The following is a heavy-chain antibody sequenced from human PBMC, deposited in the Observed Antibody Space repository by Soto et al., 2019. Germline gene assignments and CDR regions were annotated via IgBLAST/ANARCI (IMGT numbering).Heavy chain of an antibody. CDR3: AKENGYSSSWFEFDY. J-gene: IGHJ4*02. CDR1: GFTFSSYA. D-gene: IGHD6-13*01. V-gene: IGHV3-23*01. Sequence: EAQLLESGGGLVQPGGSLRLCCAAAGFTFSSYAMSWVRQAPGKGLEWVSAISGSGGSKYYADSVKGRFTISRDNSKNTLYLQMNSLSAEDTAVYYCAKENGYSSSWFEFDYWGQGTLVTVSS. CDR2: ISGSGGSK.